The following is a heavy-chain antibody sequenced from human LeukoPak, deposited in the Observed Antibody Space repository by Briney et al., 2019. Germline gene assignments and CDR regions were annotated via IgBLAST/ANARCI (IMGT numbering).Heavy chain of an antibody. D-gene: IGHD4-17*01. J-gene: IGHJ6*03. V-gene: IGHV4-4*07. CDR2: IYTSGSS. CDR1: GGSINSYY. Sequence: PSETLSLTCTVSGGSINSYYWSWIRQPAGKGLEWIGRIYTSGSSNYNPSLKSRVTMSVDTSKNQFSLRLTSVTAADTAVYYCARAAYGDYRYYYFYVDVWGKGTTVTVSS. CDR3: ARAAYGDYRYYYFYVDV.